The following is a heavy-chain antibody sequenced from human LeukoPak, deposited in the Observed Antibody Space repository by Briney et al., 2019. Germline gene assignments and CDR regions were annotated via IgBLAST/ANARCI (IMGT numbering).Heavy chain of an antibody. CDR1: GYTFTSYG. V-gene: IGHV1-18*01. Sequence: ASVKVSCKASGYTFTSYGISWVRQAPGQGLEWMGWISAYNGNTNYAQKLQGRVTMTTDTSTSTAYMELRSLRSDDTAVYYCARVGEITTTSYYYMDVWGKGTTVTVSS. CDR3: ARVGEITTTSYYYMDV. J-gene: IGHJ6*03. CDR2: ISAYNGNT. D-gene: IGHD3-22*01.